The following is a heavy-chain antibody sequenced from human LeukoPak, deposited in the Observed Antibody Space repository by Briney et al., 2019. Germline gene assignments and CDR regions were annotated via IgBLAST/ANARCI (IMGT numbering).Heavy chain of an antibody. Sequence: GGSLRLSCAASGFTFSDSDIHWVRRASGKGLEWVGRITTKRSNYATAYTASVKGRFTISRHDSENTAYLQMNSLKTEDTALYYCTTYRSGHYWGQGTLVTVSS. CDR1: GFTFSDSD. V-gene: IGHV3-73*01. J-gene: IGHJ4*02. D-gene: IGHD6-19*01. CDR2: ITTKRSNYAT. CDR3: TTYRSGHY.